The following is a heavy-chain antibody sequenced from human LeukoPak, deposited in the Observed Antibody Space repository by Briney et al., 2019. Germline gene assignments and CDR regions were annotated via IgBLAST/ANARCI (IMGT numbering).Heavy chain of an antibody. D-gene: IGHD2-8*02. J-gene: IGHJ4*01. CDR2: VSGSGGST. V-gene: IGHV3-23*01. CDR3: ARAVWARYCTGVTCYSDY. Sequence: GGSLRLSCEASGFTFVAFAMTWDRQAPGKGLEWVSGVSGSGGSTYYADSVKGRVTISRDNSKNTVYLQMNSLRVEDTAVYYCARAVWARYCTGVTCYSDYWGRGTPVTVSS. CDR1: GFTFVAFA.